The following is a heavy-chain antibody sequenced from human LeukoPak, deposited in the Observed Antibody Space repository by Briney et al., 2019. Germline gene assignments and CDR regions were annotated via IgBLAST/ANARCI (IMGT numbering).Heavy chain of an antibody. CDR2: IYYSGST. D-gene: IGHD3-16*01. Sequence: SETLSLTCTVSGGSIRGYYWSWVRQPPGKGLEWLAYIYYSGSTNYNPSLMSRVTIPLDTSKNQFSLKLSSVTAADTAVYYCAVGATHYYMDVWGKGTTVTVSS. CDR3: AVGATHYYMDV. V-gene: IGHV4-59*08. J-gene: IGHJ6*03. CDR1: GGSIRGYY.